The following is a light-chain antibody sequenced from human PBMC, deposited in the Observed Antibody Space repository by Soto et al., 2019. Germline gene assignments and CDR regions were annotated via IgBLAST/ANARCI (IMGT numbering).Light chain of an antibody. Sequence: EIGMTQSPSTLSVSPGERATLSCRASQSVSSNYLAWYQQKPGQAPRLLIFGASSRATGIPDRFSGSGSGTDFTLTISRLEPEDFAVYYCQQYGSSSWTFGQGTNLDVK. J-gene: IGKJ1*01. CDR3: QQYGSSSWT. V-gene: IGKV3-20*01. CDR1: QSVSSNY. CDR2: GAS.